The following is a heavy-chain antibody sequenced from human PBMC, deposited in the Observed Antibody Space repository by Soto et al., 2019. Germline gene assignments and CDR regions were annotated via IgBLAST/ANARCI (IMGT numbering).Heavy chain of an antibody. CDR3: AKGGRRVLIAMDV. Sequence: QLLESGGGLVQTGGSLRLSCTASGFTFSNYAMSWVRQAPGKGLEWVSGIRSSGESTYYADSVKGRLTISRDNSQNILYLPINSRRAEDTAVYYCAKGGRRVLIAMDVWGQATTVTVSS. D-gene: IGHD2-8*01. V-gene: IGHV3-23*01. J-gene: IGHJ6*02. CDR2: IRSSGEST. CDR1: GFTFSNYA.